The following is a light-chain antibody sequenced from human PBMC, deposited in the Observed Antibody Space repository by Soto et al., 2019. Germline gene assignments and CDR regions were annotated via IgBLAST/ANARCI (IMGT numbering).Light chain of an antibody. V-gene: IGKV2-28*01. CDR3: MQALKSLT. J-gene: IGKJ5*01. CDR1: QSLLYNNTYNY. CDR2: FGS. Sequence: EIVMTQSPLTLPVTPGEPASIYCGSSQSLLYNNTYNYLDWYVQKPGQSPQLLIYFGSNRATGVPERFSGSGSGTDFTLKINRVEAEDVGTYYCMQALKSLTFGRGTRLEIK.